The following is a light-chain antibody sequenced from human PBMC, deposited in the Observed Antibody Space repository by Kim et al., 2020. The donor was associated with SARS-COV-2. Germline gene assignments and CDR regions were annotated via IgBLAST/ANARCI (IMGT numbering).Light chain of an antibody. CDR2: RNN. CDR1: SNNVGNQG. Sequence: QAGLTQPPSVSKGLRQTATLTCTGNSNNVGNQGAAWLQQRKSHPPKLLSYRNNSRPSGISERLSASRSGNTASLTITGLQPEDEADYYCSAWDSSLSAWVIGEGTQLTV. CDR3: SAWDSSLSAWV. V-gene: IGLV10-54*01. J-gene: IGLJ3*02.